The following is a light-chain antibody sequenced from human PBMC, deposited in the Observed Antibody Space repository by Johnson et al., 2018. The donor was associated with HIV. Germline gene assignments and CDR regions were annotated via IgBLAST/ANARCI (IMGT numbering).Light chain of an antibody. CDR3: ATWDTSLSTGGV. J-gene: IGLJ1*01. CDR2: ENN. V-gene: IGLV1-51*02. Sequence: QSVLTQPPSVSAAPGQKVTISCSGSSSNIGNNYVSWYQQLPGTAPKLLFYENNKRPSGIPDRFSGSKSGTSATLGITGLQTGDEADYYCATWDTSLSTGGVFGTGTKVTVL. CDR1: SSNIGNNY.